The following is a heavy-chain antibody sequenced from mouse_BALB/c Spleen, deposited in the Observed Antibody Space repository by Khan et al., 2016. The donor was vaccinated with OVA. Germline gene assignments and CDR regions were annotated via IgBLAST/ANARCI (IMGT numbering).Heavy chain of an antibody. D-gene: IGHD2-1*01. V-gene: IGHV9-3-1*01. Sequence: QIQLVQSGPELKQPGETVKISCKASGYTLTNYGMNWVKQAPGKGLKWMGWINTYTGEPTYAAAFKGRIAFSLETSASTAYLQIHNLTNEDTATYFCARSNGNGWFAYWGQGTLVTVSA. CDR2: INTYTGEP. J-gene: IGHJ3*01. CDR3: ARSNGNGWFAY. CDR1: GYTLTNYG.